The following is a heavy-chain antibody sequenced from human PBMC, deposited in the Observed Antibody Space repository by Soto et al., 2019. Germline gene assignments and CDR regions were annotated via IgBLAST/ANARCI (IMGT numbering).Heavy chain of an antibody. J-gene: IGHJ4*02. CDR2: IYHSGST. D-gene: IGHD6-13*01. V-gene: IGHV4-4*02. CDR3: ARGLAHYSSSGYFDY. Sequence: QVQLQESGPGLGKPSGTLSLTCAVSGGSISSSNWWSWVRQPPGKGLEWIGEIYHSGSTNYNPSLNSRVTISVDKSKNQFSLKLSYVTAADTAVYYCARGLAHYSSSGYFDYWGQGTLVTVS. CDR1: GGSISSSNW.